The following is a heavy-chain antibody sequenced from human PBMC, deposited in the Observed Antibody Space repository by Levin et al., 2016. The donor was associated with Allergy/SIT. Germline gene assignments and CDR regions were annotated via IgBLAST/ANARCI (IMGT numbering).Heavy chain of an antibody. CDR3: ARRAASYFDQ. CDR2: VWRNGDT. Sequence: SETLSLTCTVSGGSVSSGSYYWGWIRQPPGKGLEWIAYVWRNGDTYDNPSLRNRLTMSVDTSKRQFSLQLRSVTAADTAVYYCARRAASYFDQWGQGILVTVSS. V-gene: IGHV4-39*01. D-gene: IGHD6-25*01. CDR1: GGSVSSGSYY. J-gene: IGHJ4*02.